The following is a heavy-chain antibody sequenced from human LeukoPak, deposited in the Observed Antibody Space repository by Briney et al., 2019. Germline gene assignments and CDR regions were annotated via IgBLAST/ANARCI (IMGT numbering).Heavy chain of an antibody. V-gene: IGHV3-7*01. D-gene: IGHD2-2*01. Sequence: PGGSLRLSCAASGFIFNNYWMTWVRQAPGKGLEWVANIKQDGSEKYYVDSVKGRFTISRDNAKNSLYLQMNSLRAEDTAIYYCARNRYCQSTNCYYFPLHYWGRGTLVTVSS. CDR2: IKQDGSEK. CDR3: ARNRYCQSTNCYYFPLHY. J-gene: IGHJ4*02. CDR1: GFIFNNYW.